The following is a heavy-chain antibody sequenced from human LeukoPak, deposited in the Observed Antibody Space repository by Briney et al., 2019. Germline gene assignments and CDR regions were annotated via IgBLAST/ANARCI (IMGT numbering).Heavy chain of an antibody. CDR2: ISGSGGST. CDR1: GFTFSSYA. CDR3: AKEGAVFGVVIIPYGMDV. J-gene: IGHJ6*02. Sequence: PGGSLRLSCAASGFTFSSYAMSWVRQAPGKGLEWVSAISGSGGSTYYADSVKGRLTISRDNSKNTLYLQMNSLRAEDTAVYYCAKEGAVFGVVIIPYGMDVWGQGTTVTVSS. D-gene: IGHD3-3*01. V-gene: IGHV3-23*01.